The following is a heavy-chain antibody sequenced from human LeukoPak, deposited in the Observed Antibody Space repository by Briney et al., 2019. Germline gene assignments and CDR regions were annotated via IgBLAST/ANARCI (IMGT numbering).Heavy chain of an antibody. CDR3: ARTYCTNGVCYYSSGWSFDY. V-gene: IGHV1-18*01. D-gene: IGHD2-8*01. Sequence: ASVTVSFKASGYTFTSYGISWVRQAPGQGLEWMGWISAYNGNTNYAQKLQGRVTMTTDTSTNTAYMELRSLRSEDTAVYYCARTYCTNGVCYYSSGWSFDYWGQGTLVTVSS. J-gene: IGHJ4*02. CDR2: ISAYNGNT. CDR1: GYTFTSYG.